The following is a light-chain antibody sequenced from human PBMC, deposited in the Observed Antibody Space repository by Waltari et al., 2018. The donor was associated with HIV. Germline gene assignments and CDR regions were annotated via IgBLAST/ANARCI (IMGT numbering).Light chain of an antibody. CDR3: GTWDTSLNARV. J-gene: IGLJ3*02. CDR1: TSNIGNNY. Sequence: QSVLTQPPSVSAAPGQKVTISCSGSTSNIGNNYVFWYQQLPGTVPKLLIYDNYDRPSGIPDRFSGSKSGTSATLGITGLQTGDEADYYCGTWDTSLNARVFGGGTKLTVL. CDR2: DNY. V-gene: IGLV1-51*01.